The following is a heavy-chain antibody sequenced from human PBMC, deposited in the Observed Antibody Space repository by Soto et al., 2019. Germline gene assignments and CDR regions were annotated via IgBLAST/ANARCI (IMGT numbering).Heavy chain of an antibody. CDR3: ARLRASSSNY. V-gene: IGHV4-30-4*01. Sequence: SETLSLTCTVSCGSISSGDYYWSWIRQPPGKGLEWIGYIYYSGSTYYNPSLKSRVTISVDTSKNQFSLKLSSVTAAYTAVYYCARLRASSSNYWGQGTLVTVSS. D-gene: IGHD6-6*01. CDR1: CGSISSGDYY. J-gene: IGHJ4*02. CDR2: IYYSGST.